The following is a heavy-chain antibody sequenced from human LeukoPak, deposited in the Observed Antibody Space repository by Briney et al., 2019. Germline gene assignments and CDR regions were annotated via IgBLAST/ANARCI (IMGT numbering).Heavy chain of an antibody. J-gene: IGHJ4*02. CDR2: INPSGGST. CDR3: ARDQGILTGYYMYPDY. CDR1: GYTFTSYY. Sequence: GASVKVSCKASGYTFTSYYMHWVRQAPGQGLEWMGIINPSGGSTSYAQKFQGRVTMTRDTSTSTVYMELSSLRSEDTAEYYCARDQGILTGYYMYPDYWGQGTLVTVSS. V-gene: IGHV1-46*01. D-gene: IGHD3-9*01.